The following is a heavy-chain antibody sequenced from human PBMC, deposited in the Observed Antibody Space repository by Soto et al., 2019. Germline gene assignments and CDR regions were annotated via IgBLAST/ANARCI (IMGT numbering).Heavy chain of an antibody. Sequence: EVQLVESGGGLVQPGGSLRLSCAASGFTLSSYDMHWFRQATGKGLEWFSGVGTAGDTYYTCSVKSRFTISRENAKNSLYLQMNSLRAGDTAVYYCARGRGAYFDCWGQGTLVTVSS. J-gene: IGHJ4*02. CDR1: GFTLSSYD. V-gene: IGHV3-13*04. D-gene: IGHD1-26*01. CDR2: VGTAGDT. CDR3: ARGRGAYFDC.